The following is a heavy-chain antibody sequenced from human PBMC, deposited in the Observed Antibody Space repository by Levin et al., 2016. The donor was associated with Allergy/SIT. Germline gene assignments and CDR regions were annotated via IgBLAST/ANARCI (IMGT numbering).Heavy chain of an antibody. V-gene: IGHV1-69*01. J-gene: IGHJ3*02. Sequence: WVRQAPGQGLEWMGGIIPIFGTANYAQKFQGRVTITADESTSTAYMELSSLRSEDTAVYYCARSRRITMIVVVIGDAFDIWGQGTMVTVSS. CDR3: ARSRRITMIVVVIGDAFDI. CDR2: IIPIFGTA. D-gene: IGHD3-22*01.